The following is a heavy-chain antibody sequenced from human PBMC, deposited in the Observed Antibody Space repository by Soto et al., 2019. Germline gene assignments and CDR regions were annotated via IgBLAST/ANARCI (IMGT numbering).Heavy chain of an antibody. CDR2: ISYDGSKK. D-gene: IGHD2-2*01. CDR1: GFNLSSSA. Sequence: GGSLRLSCAASGFNLSSSAMNWVRQAPGKGLEWLSVISYDGSKKYYAHSVKGRFTISRDDSKNTLYLQMHSLRADDTAVYYCTRDRCSGTSCYFRYWGQGTLVTVSS. J-gene: IGHJ4*02. V-gene: IGHV3-30-3*01. CDR3: TRDRCSGTSCYFRY.